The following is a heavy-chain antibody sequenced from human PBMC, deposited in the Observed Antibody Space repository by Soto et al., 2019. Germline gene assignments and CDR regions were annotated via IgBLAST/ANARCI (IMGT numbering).Heavy chain of an antibody. CDR1: GGSISSGDYY. Sequence: QVQLQESGPGLVKPSQTLSLTCTVSGGSISSGDYYWSWIRQPPGKGLEWIGYIYYSGSTYYNPSLKSRVTISVDTSKNQFSLKLSSVTAADTAVYYCARDSYGSGSYYRPYYYYYGMDVWGQGTTVTVSS. CDR2: IYYSGST. CDR3: ARDSYGSGSYYRPYYYYYGMDV. D-gene: IGHD3-10*01. J-gene: IGHJ6*02. V-gene: IGHV4-30-4*01.